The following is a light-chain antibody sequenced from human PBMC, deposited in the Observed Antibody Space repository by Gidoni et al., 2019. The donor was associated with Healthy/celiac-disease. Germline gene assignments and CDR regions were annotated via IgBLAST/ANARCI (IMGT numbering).Light chain of an antibody. Sequence: DIQMTQSPSSLSASVGNRVNITCRASQGISTYLNWYQQRPGRAPTLLIHSASSLQSGVPSRFSGSGSGTDFTLTISCLQPEDFATYYCQQSYSFPDFGQGTRLEVK. J-gene: IGKJ5*01. CDR1: QGISTY. V-gene: IGKV1-39*01. CDR3: QQSYSFPD. CDR2: SAS.